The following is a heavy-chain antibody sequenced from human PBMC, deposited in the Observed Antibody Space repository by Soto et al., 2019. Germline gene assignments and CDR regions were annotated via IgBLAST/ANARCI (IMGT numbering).Heavy chain of an antibody. J-gene: IGHJ4*02. CDR3: ARHLGGYCYSAPCYATYDY. V-gene: IGHV5-51*01. Sequence: EVQLVQSGAEVKKPGESLEISCKISGYSFTTYWIAWARQMPGKGLEWMGIIYPGDSDTRYSPSFQGQVTFSVDKSISTAYLQWSSLKTSDTAIYYCARHLGGYCYSAPCYATYDYWGQGTLVTVSS. CDR1: GYSFTTYW. D-gene: IGHD2-2*01. CDR2: IYPGDSDT.